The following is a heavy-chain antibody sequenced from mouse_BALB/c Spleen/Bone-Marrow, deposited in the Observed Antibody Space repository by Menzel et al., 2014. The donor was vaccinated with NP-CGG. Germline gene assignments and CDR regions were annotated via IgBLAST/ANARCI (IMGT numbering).Heavy chain of an antibody. CDR1: GFNIKDTY. J-gene: IGHJ1*01. CDR2: IDPAIFT. D-gene: IGHD2-14*01. Sequence: EVKLVESGAELVKPGASVKLSCTASGFNIKDTYLHWVKQRPEQGLDWIGRIDPAIFTKYDPKFQGKATITADTSSXXXXXXLSSLTSEDTAVYYCASYRYXXXXDXXXXXTTVTVSS. CDR3: ASYRYXXXXDX. V-gene: IGHV14-3*02.